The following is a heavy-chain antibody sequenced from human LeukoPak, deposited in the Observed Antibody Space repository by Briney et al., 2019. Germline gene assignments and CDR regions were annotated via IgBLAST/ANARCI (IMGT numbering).Heavy chain of an antibody. Sequence: GGSLRLSCAASGFTFSSYAMSWVRQTPGKGLEWVSAISGSGGSTYYADSVKGRFTISRDNSKNTLYLQMNSLRAEDTAVYYCAKVEVGISGWYIGHYWGQGTLVTVSS. CDR1: GFTFSSYA. D-gene: IGHD6-19*01. J-gene: IGHJ4*02. CDR3: AKVEVGISGWYIGHY. CDR2: ISGSGGST. V-gene: IGHV3-23*01.